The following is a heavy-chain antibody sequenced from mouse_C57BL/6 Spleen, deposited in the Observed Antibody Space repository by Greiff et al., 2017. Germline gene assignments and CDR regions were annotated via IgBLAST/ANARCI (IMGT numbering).Heavy chain of an antibody. V-gene: IGHV5-4*01. CDR2: ISDGGGYT. CDR1: GFTFSSYA. CDR3: ARDREGLYYSKGYCAIDY. Sequence: EVQGVESGGGLVKPGGSLKLSCAASGFTFSSYAMPWVRQTPEKRLEWVATISDGGGYTYYPDNVKGRFTFTRDNAKNNLYLQLSHLNSEDTDMYYCARDREGLYYSKGYCAIDYWGQGTSVTVSS. J-gene: IGHJ4*01. D-gene: IGHD2-5*01.